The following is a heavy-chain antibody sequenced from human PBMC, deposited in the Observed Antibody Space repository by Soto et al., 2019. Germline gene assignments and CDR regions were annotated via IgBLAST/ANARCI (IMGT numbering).Heavy chain of an antibody. V-gene: IGHV1-69*13. D-gene: IGHD6-6*01. CDR2: IIPIFGTA. J-gene: IGHJ3*02. CDR3: ASHGRRRYSSSLILTMGAFDI. Sequence: QVQLVQSGAEVKKPGASVKVSCKASGYTFTSYAISWVRQAPGQGLEWMGGIIPIFGTANYAQKFQGRVTITADESTRTAYMELSSLRSEDAAVYYCASHGRRRYSSSLILTMGAFDIWGQGTMVTVSS. CDR1: GYTFTSYA.